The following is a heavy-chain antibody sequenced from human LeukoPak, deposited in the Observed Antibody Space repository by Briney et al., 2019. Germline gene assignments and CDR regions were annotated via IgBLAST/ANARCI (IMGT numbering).Heavy chain of an antibody. J-gene: IGHJ4*02. CDR1: GGSISSGSYY. V-gene: IGHV4-61*02. Sequence: SETLSLTCTVSGGSISSGSYYWSWIRQPAGKGLEWIGRIYTSGSTNYNPSLKSRVTISVDTSKNQFSLKLSSVTAADTAVYYCARDSLSAVDYYGSGSYYNGVDYWGQGTLVTVSS. D-gene: IGHD3-10*01. CDR2: IYTSGST. CDR3: ARDSLSAVDYYGSGSYYNGVDY.